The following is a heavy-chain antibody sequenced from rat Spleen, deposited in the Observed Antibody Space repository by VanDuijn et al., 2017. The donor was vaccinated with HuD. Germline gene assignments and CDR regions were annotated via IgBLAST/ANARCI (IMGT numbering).Heavy chain of an antibody. Sequence: EVQLQESGPGLVKPSQSLSLTCSVTGYSITSNFWGWIRKFPGNKMEWMGYISYSGSTSYNPSLKSRISITRDASKNQFFLQLNSVTTEDTATYYCAKVTYYGFYYFDYWGQGVMVTVSS. CDR1: GYSITSNF. D-gene: IGHD1-9*01. V-gene: IGHV3-1*01. CDR3: AKVTYYGFYYFDY. J-gene: IGHJ2*01. CDR2: ISYSGST.